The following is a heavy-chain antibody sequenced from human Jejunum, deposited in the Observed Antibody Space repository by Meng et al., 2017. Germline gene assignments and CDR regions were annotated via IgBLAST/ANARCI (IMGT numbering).Heavy chain of an antibody. J-gene: IGHJ4*02. CDR2: FTRGGTT. Sequence: QGRLHRWGAGLLKPLEALSLTWAVYGGSIRGYFWSWIRQAPGEGLEWVGEFTRGGTTNYNPSLKSRVTISADTSKNQFSLTLSSVSAADTAVYYCARHEVDFDNWGQGTLVTVSS. V-gene: IGHV4-34*01. D-gene: IGHD1-26*01. CDR1: GGSIRGYF. CDR3: ARHEVDFDN.